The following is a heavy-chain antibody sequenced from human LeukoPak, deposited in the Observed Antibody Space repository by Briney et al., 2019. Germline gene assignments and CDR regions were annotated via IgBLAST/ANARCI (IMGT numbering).Heavy chain of an antibody. V-gene: IGHV4-39*01. Sequence: SETLSLTCTVSGGSISSSTYYWGWIRQPPGKGLEWIGYIYYSGSTYCNPSLKSRVTISVDTSKNQFSLKLSSVTAADTAVYYCARHPYPIWGQGTLVTVSS. J-gene: IGHJ4*02. CDR2: IYYSGST. CDR1: GGSISSSTYY. D-gene: IGHD2-2*02. CDR3: ARHPYPI.